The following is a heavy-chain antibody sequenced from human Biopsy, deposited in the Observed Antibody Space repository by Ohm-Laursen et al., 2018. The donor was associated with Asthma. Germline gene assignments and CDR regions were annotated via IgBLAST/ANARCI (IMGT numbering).Heavy chain of an antibody. J-gene: IGHJ4*02. Sequence: ASVKVSCKTSGGTFSTFGISWVRQAPGQGLEWMGRIIPFYGTATYAQNFQGRITLTADESTSTAYMELSSLSSDDTAVYYCASDFPKDYVRYNFQFWGQGTLVTVSS. CDR2: IIPFYGTA. D-gene: IGHD4-17*01. CDR1: GGTFSTFG. CDR3: ASDFPKDYVRYNFQF. V-gene: IGHV1-69*13.